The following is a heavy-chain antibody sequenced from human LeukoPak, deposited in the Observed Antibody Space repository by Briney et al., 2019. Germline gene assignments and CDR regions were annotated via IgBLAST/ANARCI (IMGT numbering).Heavy chain of an antibody. CDR3: ARNSGGYCSGGSCAYYYYYIDV. CDR1: GFTFSSYE. D-gene: IGHD2-15*01. J-gene: IGHJ6*03. Sequence: GGSLRLSCAASGFTFSSYEMNWVRQAPGKGLVWVSRINSDGSSTSYADSVKGRFTISRDNAKSTLYLQMNSLRAEDTAVYYCARNSGGYCSGGSCAYYYYYIDVWGKGTTVTVSS. V-gene: IGHV3-74*01. CDR2: INSDGSST.